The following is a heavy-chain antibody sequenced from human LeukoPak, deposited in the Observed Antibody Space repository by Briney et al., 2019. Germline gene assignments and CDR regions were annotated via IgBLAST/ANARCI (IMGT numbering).Heavy chain of an antibody. CDR3: AKSYDISRFYPY. J-gene: IGHJ4*02. Sequence: GGSLRLSWAASGCTFSTFAMSWVRQTPGKGLEWVSVISGGGGSTDYADSVKGRFTVSSDNSKNTLYLQMDSLTVEDTAVYYCAKSYDISRFYPYWGQGTLVTVSS. D-gene: IGHD3-22*01. CDR1: GCTFSTFA. CDR2: ISGGGGST. V-gene: IGHV3-23*01.